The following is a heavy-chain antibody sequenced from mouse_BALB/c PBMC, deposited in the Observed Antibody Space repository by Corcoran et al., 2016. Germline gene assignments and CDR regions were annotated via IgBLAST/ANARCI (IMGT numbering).Heavy chain of an antibody. Sequence: QIQLVQSGPELKKPGETVKISCKASGYTFTNYGMNWVKQAPGKGLKWMGWINTYTGEPTYADDFKGRFAFSLETSASTAYLQINNLKNEDTATYFCARPLYYYGSSYVYWGQGTTLTVSS. CDR2: INTYTGEP. V-gene: IGHV9-3-1*01. J-gene: IGHJ2*01. CDR1: GYTFTNYG. D-gene: IGHD1-1*01. CDR3: ARPLYYYGSSYVY.